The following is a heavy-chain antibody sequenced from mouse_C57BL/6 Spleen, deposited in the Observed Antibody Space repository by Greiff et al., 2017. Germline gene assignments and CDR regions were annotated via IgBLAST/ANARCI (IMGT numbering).Heavy chain of an antibody. CDR3: AREAYYSIGGFAY. CDR2: IYPGDGAT. V-gene: IGHV1-82*01. CDR1: GYAFSSSG. J-gene: IGHJ3*01. D-gene: IGHD2-5*01. Sequence: QVQLQQSGRELVKPGASVKLSCTASGYAFSSSGMNWVKQRPGKGLEWIGQIYPGDGATNYNGKVKGKATLTAAKASSTAYMQLSSLRSEDSAVYFCAREAYYSIGGFAYWGQGTLVTVSA.